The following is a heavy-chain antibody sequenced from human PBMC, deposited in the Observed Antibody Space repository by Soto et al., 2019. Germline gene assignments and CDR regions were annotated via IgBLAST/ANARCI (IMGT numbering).Heavy chain of an antibody. CDR3: AREPNSLYYYDSSGSDAFGI. CDR2: IIPILGIA. CDR1: GGTFSSYT. D-gene: IGHD3-22*01. V-gene: IGHV1-69*02. J-gene: IGHJ3*02. Sequence: SVKVSCKASGGTFSSYTISWVRQAPGQGLEWMGRIIPILGIANYAQKFQGRVTITADKSTSTAYMELSSLRSEDTAVYYCAREPNSLYYYDSSGSDAFGIWGQGTMVTVSS.